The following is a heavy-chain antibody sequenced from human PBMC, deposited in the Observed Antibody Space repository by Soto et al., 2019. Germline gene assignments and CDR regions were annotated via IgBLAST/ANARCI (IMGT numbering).Heavy chain of an antibody. V-gene: IGHV3-33*01. CDR2: IWSDGSNK. D-gene: IGHD3-22*01. J-gene: IGHJ3*01. CDR3: ARDYGSSGYYLDALEV. CDR1: GFTFSGCG. Sequence: PGGSLMLSFKASGFTFSGCGMHWVLLAPGTGLAWVGVIWSDGSNKYYADSVKVRFTISRDNSKNTLYMQMNSLRAEDTAVYYCARDYGSSGYYLDALEVGGNGTRVTVSS.